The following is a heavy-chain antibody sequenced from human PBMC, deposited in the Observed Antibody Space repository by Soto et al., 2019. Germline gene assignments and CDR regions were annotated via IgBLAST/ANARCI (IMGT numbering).Heavy chain of an antibody. Sequence: SETLSLTCAVSGVSLTSGNWWTWVRQSPQRGLEYIGEIFHDGTANYYPSFERRVAMSVDTSRNQFSLKLTSVTAADTAVYFCARLVYDTRLNYMYFDFWGPGTLDTVSS. CDR2: IFHDGTA. J-gene: IGHJ4*02. D-gene: IGHD3-10*01. CDR1: GVSLTSGNW. V-gene: IGHV4-4*02. CDR3: ARLVYDTRLNYMYFDF.